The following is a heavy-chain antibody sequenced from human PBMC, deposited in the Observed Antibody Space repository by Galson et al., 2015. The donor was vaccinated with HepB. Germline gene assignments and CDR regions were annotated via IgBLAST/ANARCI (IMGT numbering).Heavy chain of an antibody. CDR1: GASIGSGDYW. CDR3: ARTSFGNYAKNYYFYYLDV. Sequence: TLSLTCTVSGASIGSGDYWWSWVRQQPGKGLEWLGYIFRRGDVYYTPALKSRLIISVDTSENQFSLRLSSMTVADTAVYYCARTSFGNYAKNYYFYYLDVWGEGITVTVSS. CDR2: IFRRGDV. V-gene: IGHV4-31*03. J-gene: IGHJ6*03. D-gene: IGHD1-7*01.